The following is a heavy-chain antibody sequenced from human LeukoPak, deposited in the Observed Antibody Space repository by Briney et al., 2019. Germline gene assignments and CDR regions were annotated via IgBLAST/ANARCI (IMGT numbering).Heavy chain of an antibody. CDR2: IIPIFGTA. CDR1: GGTFSSYA. CDR3: ARGSDYYGSGSYIDI. Sequence: GASVKVSCKASGGTFSSYAISWVRQAPGQGLQWMGGIIPIFGTANYAQKFQGRVTITTDESTSTAYMELSSLRSEDTAVYYCARGSDYYGSGSYIDIWGQGTMVTVSS. J-gene: IGHJ3*02. V-gene: IGHV1-69*05. D-gene: IGHD3-10*01.